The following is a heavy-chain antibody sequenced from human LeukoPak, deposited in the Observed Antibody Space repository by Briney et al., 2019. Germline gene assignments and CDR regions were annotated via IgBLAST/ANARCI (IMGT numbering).Heavy chain of an antibody. D-gene: IGHD3-9*01. J-gene: IGHJ6*02. V-gene: IGHV3-9*01. CDR2: ISWNSGSI. Sequence: PGGSLRLSCAASGFTFDDYAMHWVRHAPGKGLEWASGISWNSGSIGYADSVKGRFTISRDNAKNSLYLQMNSLRAEDTALCYCAKNFDWLLSPYYYYGMDVWGQGTTVTVSS. CDR3: AKNFDWLLSPYYYYGMDV. CDR1: GFTFDDYA.